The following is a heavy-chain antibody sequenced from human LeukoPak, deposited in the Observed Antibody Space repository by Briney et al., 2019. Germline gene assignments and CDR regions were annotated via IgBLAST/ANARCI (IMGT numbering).Heavy chain of an antibody. CDR1: GFTFSSYA. V-gene: IGHV3-23*01. CDR2: ISGSGGST. J-gene: IGHJ5*02. D-gene: IGHD3-3*01. Sequence: PGGSLRLSCAASGFTFSSYAMSWVRQAPGKGLEWVSAISGSGGSTYYADSVKGRFTISRDNAKNSLYLQMNSLRAEDTAVYYCARDGTPYYDFWSGPFDPWGQGTLVTVSS. CDR3: ARDGTPYYDFWSGPFDP.